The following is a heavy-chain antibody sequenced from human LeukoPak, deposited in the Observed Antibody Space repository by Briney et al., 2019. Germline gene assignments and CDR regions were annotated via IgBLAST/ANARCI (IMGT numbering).Heavy chain of an antibody. CDR3: ARAPDSSGYWREWFDP. D-gene: IGHD3-22*01. J-gene: IGHJ5*02. CDR2: IYYSGST. CDR1: GYSISSGYY. Sequence: SETLSLTCTVSGYSISSGYYWGWIRQPPGRGLEWIGTIYYSGSTYYNPSLKSRVAISVDTSKNQFSLKLSSVTAADTAVYYCARAPDSSGYWREWFDPWGQGTLVTVSS. V-gene: IGHV4-38-2*02.